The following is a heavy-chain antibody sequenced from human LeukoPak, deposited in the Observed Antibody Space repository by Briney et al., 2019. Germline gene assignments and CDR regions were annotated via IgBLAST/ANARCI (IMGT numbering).Heavy chain of an antibody. V-gene: IGHV4-39*07. CDR3: ARFDGDVPVVY. Sequence: SETLSLTCAVSGGSISSSSYYWGWIRQPPGKGLEWIGSIYYSGSTYYNPSLKSRVTISVDTSKNQFSLKLSSVTAADTAVYYCARFDGDVPVVYWGQGTLVTVSS. D-gene: IGHD4-17*01. CDR2: IYYSGST. J-gene: IGHJ4*02. CDR1: GGSISSSSYY.